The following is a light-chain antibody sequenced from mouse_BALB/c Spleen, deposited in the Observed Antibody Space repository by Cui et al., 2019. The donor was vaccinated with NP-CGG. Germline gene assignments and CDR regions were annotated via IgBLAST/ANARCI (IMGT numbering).Light chain of an antibody. J-gene: IGLJ1*01. V-gene: IGLV1*01. Sequence: QAVVTQESVLTTASGETVTLTCRSSTGAVTTSNYANWVQEKPDHLFTGLIGGTNNRAPGVPARFSGSLIGDKAALTITGAQTEDESISFCALWYSNHWVFGGGTKLTVL. CDR3: ALWYSNHWV. CDR2: GTN. CDR1: TGAVTTSNY.